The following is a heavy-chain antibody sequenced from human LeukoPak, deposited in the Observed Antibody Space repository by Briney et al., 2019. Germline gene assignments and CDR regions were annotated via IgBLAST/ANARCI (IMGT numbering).Heavy chain of an antibody. Sequence: GGSLRLSCAAAGFTFSDRYMDWVRQAPGKGLEWVGRARNKANSYTTEYAASVKGRFTISRDDSKNSLYLQMNSLTTEGTAVYYCARGRGASLPNFDCWGQGTLVTVSS. D-gene: IGHD1-26*01. J-gene: IGHJ4*02. V-gene: IGHV3-72*01. CDR3: ARGRGASLPNFDC. CDR1: GFTFSDRY. CDR2: ARNKANSYTT.